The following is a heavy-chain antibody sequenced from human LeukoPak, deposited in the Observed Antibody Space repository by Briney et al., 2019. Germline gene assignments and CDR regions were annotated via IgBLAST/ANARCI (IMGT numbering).Heavy chain of an antibody. D-gene: IGHD6-13*01. Sequence: ASVKVSCKVSGYTLTKLSMHWVRQAPGKGLQWMGGFDRENGEEIYAQKFQGRVTMNEDTSTDTAYMELSCLRSEDTAVYYCVIVKQELVHWGQGTLVTVSS. CDR3: VIVKQELVH. CDR1: GYTLTKLS. CDR2: FDRENGEE. V-gene: IGHV1-24*01. J-gene: IGHJ4*02.